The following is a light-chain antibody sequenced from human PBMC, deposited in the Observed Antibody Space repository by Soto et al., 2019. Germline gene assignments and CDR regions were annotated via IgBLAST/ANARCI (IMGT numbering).Light chain of an antibody. CDR3: SSYTSSSTPYV. CDR2: EVS. Sequence: QSALTQPASVSGSPGQSITISCTGTSSDVGAYNYVSWYQQHPGKAPKLMIHEVSKRPSGVSNRFSGSESGNTASLTISGLQAEDEADYYCSSYTSSSTPYVFGTGTKLTVL. J-gene: IGLJ1*01. CDR1: SSDVGAYNY. V-gene: IGLV2-14*01.